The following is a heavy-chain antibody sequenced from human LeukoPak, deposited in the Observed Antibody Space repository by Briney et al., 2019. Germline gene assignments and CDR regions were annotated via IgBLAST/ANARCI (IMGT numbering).Heavy chain of an antibody. V-gene: IGHV3-30*18. CDR3: AKSGEQQLVSWFDP. D-gene: IGHD6-13*01. CDR1: GYTFSSYG. J-gene: IGHJ5*02. CDR2: ISYDGSNK. Sequence: GGSLRLSCAASGYTFSSYGMHWVRQAPGKGLEWVAVISYDGSNKYYADSVKGRFTISRDNSRNTLYLQMNSLRAEDTAVYYCAKSGEQQLVSWFDPWGQGTLVTVSS.